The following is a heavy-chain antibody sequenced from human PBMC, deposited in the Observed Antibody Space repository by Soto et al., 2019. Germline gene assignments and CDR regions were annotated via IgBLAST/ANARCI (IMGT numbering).Heavy chain of an antibody. D-gene: IGHD3-10*01. CDR1: GYTFTGYY. J-gene: IGHJ4*02. CDR2: INPNSGGT. Sequence: ASVKVSCKASGYTFTGYYMHWVRQAPGQGLEWMGWINPNSGGTNYAQKFQGWVTMTRDTSISTAYMELSRLRSDNTAVYYCARAGVSMVRGDSNYYFDYWGQGTLVTVSS. V-gene: IGHV1-2*04. CDR3: ARAGVSMVRGDSNYYFDY.